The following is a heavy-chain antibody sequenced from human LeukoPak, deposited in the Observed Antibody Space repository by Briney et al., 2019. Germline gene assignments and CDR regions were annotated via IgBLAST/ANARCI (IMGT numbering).Heavy chain of an antibody. J-gene: IGHJ5*02. CDR3: AREMVNELLWFGESGNNWFDP. V-gene: IGHV4-39*07. CDR2: IYYSGST. CDR1: GGSISSSSYC. D-gene: IGHD3-10*01. Sequence: PSETLSLTCTVSGGSISSSSYCWGWIRQPPGKGLEWIGSIYYSGSTYYNPSLKSRVTISVDTSKNQFSLKLSSVTAADTAVYYCAREMVNELLWFGESGNNWFDPWGQGTLVTVSS.